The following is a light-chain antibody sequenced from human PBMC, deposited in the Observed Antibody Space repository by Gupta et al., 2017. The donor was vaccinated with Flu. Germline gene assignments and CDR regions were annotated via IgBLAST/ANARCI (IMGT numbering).Light chain of an antibody. J-gene: IGLJ1*01. Sequence: QSAPTQPASVSGSPAPSITISCSGTHSDVGGYHFVTWYQHHPKRPPKLLLYEVTKRPCEVSDRLSGSKSGKTSSVTSSGRKPEGEDDYFCSSDTGVNSWVFGAGTRFTVL. V-gene: IGLV2-14*01. CDR2: EVT. CDR3: SSDTGVNSWV. CDR1: HSDVGGYHF.